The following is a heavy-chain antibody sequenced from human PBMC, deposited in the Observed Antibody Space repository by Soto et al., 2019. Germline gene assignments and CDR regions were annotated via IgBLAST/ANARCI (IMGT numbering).Heavy chain of an antibody. Sequence: ASVKVSCKASGGTFSSYAISWVRQAPGQGLEWMGGIIPIFGTANYAQKFQGRVTITADESTSTAYMELSSLRSEDTAVYYCARGRAIVVVPAALRRSPDAFDIWGQGTMVTVS. CDR3: ARGRAIVVVPAALRRSPDAFDI. CDR2: IIPIFGTA. V-gene: IGHV1-69*13. J-gene: IGHJ3*02. CDR1: GGTFSSYA. D-gene: IGHD2-2*01.